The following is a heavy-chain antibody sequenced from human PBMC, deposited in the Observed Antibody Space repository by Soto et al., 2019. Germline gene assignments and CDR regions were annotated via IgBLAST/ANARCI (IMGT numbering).Heavy chain of an antibody. CDR1: GFTFSCHG. J-gene: IGHJ4*02. CDR3: AEGNGLRNGIFDH. V-gene: IGHV3-33*06. D-gene: IGHD1-1*01. CDR2: IWYDGGNK. Sequence: QVQLGESGGGVVQPGRSLRLSCAASGFTFSCHGMHWVRHAPGKGLEWVAVIWYDGGNKYYADAVKGRFTISRDNSKNTLYLQMNSLRAEDTPMYYCAEGNGLRNGIFDHWGQGTLVAVSS.